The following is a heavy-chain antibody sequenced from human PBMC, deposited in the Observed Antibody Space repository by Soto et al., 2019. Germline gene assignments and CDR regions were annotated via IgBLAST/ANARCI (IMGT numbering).Heavy chain of an antibody. CDR1: GSSLSTSGAG. CDR2: IYWNDDK. Sequence: QITLKGSGPTLVKPTQTLTLTCSLSGSSLSTSGAGLGWLRQPPGKALEWLALIYWNDDKHYSPSLKSRLTITKDTSKNQAVRTMTNMDPVDTATYYCARGVATLPVFAFDVWGQGTMVTVSS. V-gene: IGHV2-5*01. J-gene: IGHJ3*01. CDR3: ARGVATLPVFAFDV. D-gene: IGHD6-6*01.